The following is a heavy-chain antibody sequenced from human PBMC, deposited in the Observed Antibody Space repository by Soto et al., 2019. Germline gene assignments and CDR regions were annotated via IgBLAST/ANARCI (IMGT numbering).Heavy chain of an antibody. CDR1: SGSISSSTHY. D-gene: IGHD4-17*01. Sequence: QLQLQESGPGLVKPSETLSLTCIVSSGSISSSTHYWGWIRQPPGKGLEWIGSIYYSGTTYYNPSLRSRVTIPVDTSKTQFSLRLSSVTAADPAVHYCASHDYGGLYPPFFASWGQGTLVTVSS. CDR3: ASHDYGGLYPPFFAS. V-gene: IGHV4-39*01. J-gene: IGHJ4*02. CDR2: IYYSGTT.